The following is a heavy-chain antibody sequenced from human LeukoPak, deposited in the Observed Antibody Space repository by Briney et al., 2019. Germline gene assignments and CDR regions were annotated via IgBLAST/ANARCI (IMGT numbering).Heavy chain of an antibody. J-gene: IGHJ5*02. CDR3: AKPGGSGTFYNGGYNWFDP. CDR1: GYTFTDYY. D-gene: IGHD3-10*01. V-gene: IGHV1-2*02. Sequence: ASVEVSCKASGYTFTDYYMHWVRQAPGQGLEWMGWINPNSGDTKYAQKFQGRVTMTRDTSISTAYMEVNRLRSDDTDVYYCAKPGGSGTFYNGGYNWFDPWGQGTLVTVSS. CDR2: INPNSGDT.